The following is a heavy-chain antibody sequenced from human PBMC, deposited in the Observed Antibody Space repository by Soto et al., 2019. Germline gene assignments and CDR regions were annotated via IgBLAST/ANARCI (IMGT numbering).Heavy chain of an antibody. J-gene: IGHJ2*01. Sequence: TLSLTCAVYGGSFSSYYWSWVRQPPGKGLEWIGEINHSGSTNYNPSLKSRVTVSADTSKNQFSLRLSSVTAADTAVYFCARHLPSHWYFDLWGRGTLVTVSS. CDR1: GGSFSSYY. CDR3: ARHLPSHWYFDL. V-gene: IGHV4-34*01. CDR2: INHSGST.